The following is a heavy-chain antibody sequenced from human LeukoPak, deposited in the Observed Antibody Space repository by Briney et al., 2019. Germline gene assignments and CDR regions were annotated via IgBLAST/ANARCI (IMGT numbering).Heavy chain of an antibody. V-gene: IGHV3-7*03. J-gene: IGHJ4*02. CDR3: AKTSAGIRGGYFDY. CDR1: GFTFSSYW. Sequence: GGSLRLSCAASGFTFSSYWMSWVRQAPGKGLEWVANIKQDGSEKYYVDSVKGRFTISRDNSKNTLFLQMSSLRAEDTAVYYCAKTSAGIRGGYFDYWGQGTLVTVSS. D-gene: IGHD3-10*01. CDR2: IKQDGSEK.